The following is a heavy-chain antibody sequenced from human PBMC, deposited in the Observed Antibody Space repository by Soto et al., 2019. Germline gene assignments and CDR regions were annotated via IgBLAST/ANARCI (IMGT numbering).Heavy chain of an antibody. J-gene: IGHJ4*02. CDR3: AKDYYDSSGYYYGSRYFDY. CDR2: ISGSGGST. CDR1: GFTFSSYA. V-gene: IGHV3-23*01. D-gene: IGHD3-22*01. Sequence: GGSLRLSCAASGFTFSSYAMSWVRQAPGKGLEWVSAISGSGGSTYYADSVKGRFTISRDNSKNTLYLQMNSLRAEDTAVYYCAKDYYDSSGYYYGSRYFDYWGQGTLVTVSS.